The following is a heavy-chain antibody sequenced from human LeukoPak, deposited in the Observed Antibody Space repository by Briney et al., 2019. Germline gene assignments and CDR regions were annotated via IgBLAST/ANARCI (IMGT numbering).Heavy chain of an antibody. V-gene: IGHV3-23*01. J-gene: IGHJ4*02. CDR1: GFTFSNYA. CDR2: ISGSGDST. Sequence: PGGSLRLSCAASGFTFSNYAMSWVRQAPGKGLEWVSAISGSGDSTYYADSVRGRFTISRDNSKNTLYLQMNSLRAEDTAVYYCAREDYDSSGYDLDYWGQGTLVTVSS. CDR3: AREDYDSSGYDLDY. D-gene: IGHD3-22*01.